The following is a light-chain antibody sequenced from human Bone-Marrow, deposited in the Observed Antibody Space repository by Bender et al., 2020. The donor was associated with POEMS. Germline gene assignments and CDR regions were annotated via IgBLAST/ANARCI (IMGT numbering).Light chain of an antibody. CDR3: QALDTYSVM. J-gene: IGLJ3*02. CDR2: QDT. Sequence: SYEVTQPPSVSVSPGQTASITCSGDDLGDKYVAWYQQKPGQSPVLVIYQDTKRPSGIPERFSGSNSGNTATLTISGTQAMDEADYYGQALDTYSVMFGGGTKFTVL. CDR1: DLGDKY. V-gene: IGLV3-1*01.